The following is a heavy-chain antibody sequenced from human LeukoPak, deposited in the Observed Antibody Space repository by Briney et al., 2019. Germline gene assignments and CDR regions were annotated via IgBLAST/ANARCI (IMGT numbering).Heavy chain of an antibody. CDR2: IKSKGDGETT. CDR1: GFTFTNAW. V-gene: IGHV3-15*01. CDR3: TTDLGLTMIRGVIVY. J-gene: IGHJ4*02. Sequence: GGSLRLSCAASGFTFTNAWMTWVRQAPGKGLEWVGRIKSKGDGETTDYAAPVKGRFSMSRDDSKATMYLQMYSLEAEDTAVYYCTTDLGLTMIRGVIVYWGQGALVTVSS. D-gene: IGHD3-10*01.